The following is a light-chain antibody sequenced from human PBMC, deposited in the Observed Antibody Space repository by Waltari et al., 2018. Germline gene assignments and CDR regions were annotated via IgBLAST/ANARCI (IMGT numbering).Light chain of an antibody. V-gene: IGLV1-47*01. CDR1: RSNIGNNY. Sequence: QSVLTQPPSASGTPGQRVTISCSGSRSNIGNNYVYWYQQVPGTAPKLLISRSDQRPSGVPDRFSGSKSGTSASLAISGLRSEDEADYYCASWDDTLSDDVVFGGGTKLTVL. J-gene: IGLJ2*01. CDR2: RSD. CDR3: ASWDDTLSDDVV.